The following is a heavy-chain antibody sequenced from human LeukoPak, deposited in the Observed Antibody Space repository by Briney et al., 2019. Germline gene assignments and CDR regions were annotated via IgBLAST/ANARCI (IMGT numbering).Heavy chain of an antibody. CDR3: ARGHSGDGYHFDY. CDR1: GYTFTDYY. CDR2: INPTSGGT. J-gene: IGHJ4*02. V-gene: IGHV1-2*02. D-gene: IGHD2-21*01. Sequence: ASVKVSCKASGYTFTDYYVNWVRQAPGQGLEWVGWINPTSGGTSYAQKFQGRVTLTRDTSINTAYMDLSSLRYDDTAIYYCARGHSGDGYHFDYWGQGTLVAVSP.